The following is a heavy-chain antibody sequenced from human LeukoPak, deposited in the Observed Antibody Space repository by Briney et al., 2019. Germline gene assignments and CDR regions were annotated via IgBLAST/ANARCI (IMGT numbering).Heavy chain of an antibody. CDR3: AREVSGSYPSDYYGMDV. Sequence: ASVKVSCKASGGTFSSYAISWVRQAPGQGLEWMGRIIPILGIANYAQKFQGRVTITADKSTSTAYMELSSLRSEDTAVYYCAREVSGSYPSDYYGMDVWGQGTTVTVSS. D-gene: IGHD1-26*01. CDR2: IIPILGIA. CDR1: GGTFSSYA. V-gene: IGHV1-69*04. J-gene: IGHJ6*02.